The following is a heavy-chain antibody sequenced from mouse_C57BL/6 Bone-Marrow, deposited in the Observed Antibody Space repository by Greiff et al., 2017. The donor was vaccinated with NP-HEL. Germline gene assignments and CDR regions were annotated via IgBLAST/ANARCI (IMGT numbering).Heavy chain of an antibody. D-gene: IGHD2-5*01. V-gene: IGHV1-59*01. CDR2: IDPSDSYT. Sequence: VKLVESGAELVRPGTSVKLSCKASGYTFTSYWMHWVKQRPGQGLEWIGVIDPSDSYTNYNQKFKGKATLTVDTSSSTAYMQLSSLTSEDSAVYYCARFSNYRSDAMDYWGQGTSVTVSS. CDR1: GYTFTSYW. CDR3: ARFSNYRSDAMDY. J-gene: IGHJ4*01.